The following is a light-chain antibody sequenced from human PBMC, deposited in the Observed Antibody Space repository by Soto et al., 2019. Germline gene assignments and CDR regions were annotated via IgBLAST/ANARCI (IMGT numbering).Light chain of an antibody. CDR2: DAS. J-gene: IGKJ1*01. Sequence: DIQMTQSPSTLSASVGDTVTVTCRASQSISSWLAWFQQKPGKAPKLLIYDASTLESGVPSRFSGSGSGTEFTLTISSLQPDDFATYYCQQYNYYRTFGQGTKVDI. V-gene: IGKV1-5*01. CDR3: QQYNYYRT. CDR1: QSISSW.